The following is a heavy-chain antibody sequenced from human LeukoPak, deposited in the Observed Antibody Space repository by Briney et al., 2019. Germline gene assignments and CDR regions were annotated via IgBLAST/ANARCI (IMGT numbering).Heavy chain of an antibody. J-gene: IGHJ4*02. CDR3: ARGSSQQLVSPHFDY. CDR2: INHSGST. D-gene: IGHD6-13*01. V-gene: IGHV4-34*01. Sequence: PSETLSLICAVYGGSFSGYYWSWIRQPPGKGLEWIGEINHSGSTNYNPSLKSRVTISVDTSKNQFSLKLSSVTAADTAVYYCARGSSQQLVSPHFDYWGQGTLVTVSS. CDR1: GGSFSGYY.